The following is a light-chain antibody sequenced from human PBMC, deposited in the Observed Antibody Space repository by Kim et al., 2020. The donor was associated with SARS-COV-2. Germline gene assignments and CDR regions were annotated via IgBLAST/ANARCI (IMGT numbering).Light chain of an antibody. CDR1: KWGDKY. J-gene: IGLJ1*01. CDR3: QAWDSSTYV. CDR2: QDS. Sequence: SVSPGQTASITCSGDKWGDKYACWYQQKPGQSPVLVIYQDSKRPSGIHERFSGSNSGNTATLTISGTQAMDEVDYYCQAWDSSTYVFGTGTKVTVL. V-gene: IGLV3-1*01.